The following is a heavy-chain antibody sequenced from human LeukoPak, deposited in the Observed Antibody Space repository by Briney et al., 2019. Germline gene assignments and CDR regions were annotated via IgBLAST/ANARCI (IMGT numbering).Heavy chain of an antibody. Sequence: GGSLRLSCAASGFTFSSYGMHWVRQAPGKGREWMAVISHDGNNKNYADSVKGRFTISRDNSKNTLFLQMNSLRAEDTAVYYCAKGEGITGTATPDYWGQGTLLTVSS. CDR2: ISHDGNNK. CDR3: AKGEGITGTATPDY. D-gene: IGHD1-20*01. CDR1: GFTFSSYG. J-gene: IGHJ4*02. V-gene: IGHV3-30*18.